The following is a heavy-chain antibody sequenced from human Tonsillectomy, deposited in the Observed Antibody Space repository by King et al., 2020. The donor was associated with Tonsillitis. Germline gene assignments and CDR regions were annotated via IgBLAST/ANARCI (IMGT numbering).Heavy chain of an antibody. Sequence: VQLVESGGGLVQPGGSLRLSCAASGFTISSFWMTWVRQAPGKGLEWVANIRKDGSQTYYVDSVKGRFTISRDNPENSLFLQMNSLRAEDTAVYYCARDVTPYDSNFYYDAFDVWGQGTMVTVSS. V-gene: IGHV3-7*03. CDR1: GFTISSFW. CDR2: IRKDGSQT. CDR3: ARDVTPYDSNFYYDAFDV. D-gene: IGHD3-22*01. J-gene: IGHJ3*01.